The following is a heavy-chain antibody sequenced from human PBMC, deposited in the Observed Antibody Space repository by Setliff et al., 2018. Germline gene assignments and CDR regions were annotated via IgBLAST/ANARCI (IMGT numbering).Heavy chain of an antibody. Sequence: ASVKVSCKASGYTFTSYYMHWVRQAPGQGLEWVGIINPSAGSTRYAQKFQGRVTMIRDTSTSTVYMELSSLRSEDTAVYYCARGQARGSYESDYWGQGTLVTVSS. CDR1: GYTFTSYY. D-gene: IGHD1-26*01. J-gene: IGHJ4*02. CDR3: ARGQARGSYESDY. CDR2: INPSAGST. V-gene: IGHV1-46*01.